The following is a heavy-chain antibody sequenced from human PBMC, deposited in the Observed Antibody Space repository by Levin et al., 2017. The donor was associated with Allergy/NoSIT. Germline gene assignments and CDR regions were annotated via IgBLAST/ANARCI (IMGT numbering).Heavy chain of an antibody. Sequence: GGSLRLSCAASGFTFSSYSMNWVRQAPGKGLEWVSCISSSSSYIYYADSVKGRFTISRDDAKNSLYLQMNSLRAEDTAVYYCARDYYYGSGTRDYGMDVWGQGTTVTVSS. CDR1: GFTFSSYS. D-gene: IGHD3-10*01. V-gene: IGHV3-21*01. CDR3: ARDYYYGSGTRDYGMDV. J-gene: IGHJ6*02. CDR2: ISSSSSYI.